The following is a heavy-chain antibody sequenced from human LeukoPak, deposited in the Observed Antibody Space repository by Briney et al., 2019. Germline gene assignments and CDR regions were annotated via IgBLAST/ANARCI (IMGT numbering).Heavy chain of an antibody. J-gene: IGHJ3*02. CDR3: ARGHTTVVLYAFDI. D-gene: IGHD4-23*01. Sequence: GGSLRLSCAASGFTVSSNYKSWVRQAPGKGLEWVSVIYSGGSTYYADSVKGRFTISRDNSKNTLYLQMNSLRAEDTAVYYCARGHTTVVLYAFDIWGQGTMVTVSS. CDR1: GFTVSSNY. V-gene: IGHV3-53*01. CDR2: IYSGGST.